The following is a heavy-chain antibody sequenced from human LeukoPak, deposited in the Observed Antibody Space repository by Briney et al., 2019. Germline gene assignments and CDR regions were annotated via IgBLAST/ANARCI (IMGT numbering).Heavy chain of an antibody. V-gene: IGHV3-7*01. J-gene: IGHJ3*02. CDR3: ARVLSSSWFDAFDI. Sequence: GGSLRLSCAASGFTFSRYSMNWVRQAPGKGLEWVANIKQDGSEKYYVDSVKGRFTISRDNAKNSLYLQMNSLRAEDTAVYYCARVLSSSWFDAFDIWGQGTMVTVSS. D-gene: IGHD6-13*01. CDR2: IKQDGSEK. CDR1: GFTFSRYS.